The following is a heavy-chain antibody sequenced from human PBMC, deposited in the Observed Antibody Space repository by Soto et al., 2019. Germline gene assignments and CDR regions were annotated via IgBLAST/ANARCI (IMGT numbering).Heavy chain of an antibody. CDR2: ISSNGGTT. Sequence: EVQLVESGGGLVQPGGSLRLSCAASGFTFSTYAMQWVRQAPGKGLEFVSSISSNGGTTNYAYSVKGRFTISRDNSRDTLYLQMGSLRPEDMAVYYCARDGRDRNDYWGQGTLVTVSS. D-gene: IGHD3-22*01. CDR3: ARDGRDRNDY. V-gene: IGHV3-64*01. CDR1: GFTFSTYA. J-gene: IGHJ4*02.